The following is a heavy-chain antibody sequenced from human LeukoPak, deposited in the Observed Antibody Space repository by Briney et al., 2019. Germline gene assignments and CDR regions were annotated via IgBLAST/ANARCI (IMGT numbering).Heavy chain of an antibody. Sequence: GGSLRLSCAASGYTFTSYYMHWVRQAPGQGLEWMGIINPSGGSTSYAQKFQGRVTMTRDTSTSTVYMELSSLRSEDTAVYYCARGGAAGSSWYDYWGQGTLVTVSS. J-gene: IGHJ4*02. CDR3: ARGGAAGSSWYDY. V-gene: IGHV1-46*01. CDR2: INPSGGST. D-gene: IGHD6-13*01. CDR1: GYTFTSYY.